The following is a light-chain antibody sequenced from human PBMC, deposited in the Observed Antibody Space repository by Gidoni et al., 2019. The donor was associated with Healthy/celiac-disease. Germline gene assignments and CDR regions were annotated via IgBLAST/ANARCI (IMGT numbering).Light chain of an antibody. CDR1: SSDVGGYNY. CDR3: SSYTSSSTYV. V-gene: IGLV2-14*01. CDR2: EVS. J-gene: IGLJ1*01. Sequence: QTARTQPASVSGSPGKAITISCTGTSSDVGGYNYVSWYQQHPGKAPKLMIYEVSNRPSGVSNRFSGSKSGNTASLTISGLQAEDEADYYCSSYTSSSTYVFGTGTKVTVL.